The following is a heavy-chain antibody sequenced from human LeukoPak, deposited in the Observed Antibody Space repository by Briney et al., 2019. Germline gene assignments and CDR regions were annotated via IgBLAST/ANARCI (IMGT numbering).Heavy chain of an antibody. J-gene: IGHJ4*02. V-gene: IGHV3-48*02. CDR2: ISSSSDTI. CDR1: GFTFSSYS. Sequence: PGGSLRHSCAASGFTFSSYSMDWVRQAPGKGLEWVSYISSSSDTIYYADSVKGRFTISRDNAKNSLYLQMNSLRDEDTAVYYCARDGYCSSTSCYNFDYWGQGTLVTVSS. D-gene: IGHD2-2*03. CDR3: ARDGYCSSTSCYNFDY.